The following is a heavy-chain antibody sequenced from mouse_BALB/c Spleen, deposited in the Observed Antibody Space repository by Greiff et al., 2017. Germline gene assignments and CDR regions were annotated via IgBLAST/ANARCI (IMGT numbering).Heavy chain of an antibody. CDR2: ISSGSSTI. Sequence: DVMLVESGGGLVQPGGSRKLSCAASGFTFSSFGMHWVRQAPEKGLEWVAYISSGSSTIYYADTVKGRFTISRDNPKNTLFLQMTSLRSEDTAMYYCARDYGYGYYFDYWGQGTTLTVSS. CDR1: GFTFSSFG. CDR3: ARDYGYGYYFDY. D-gene: IGHD2-2*01. J-gene: IGHJ2*01. V-gene: IGHV5-17*02.